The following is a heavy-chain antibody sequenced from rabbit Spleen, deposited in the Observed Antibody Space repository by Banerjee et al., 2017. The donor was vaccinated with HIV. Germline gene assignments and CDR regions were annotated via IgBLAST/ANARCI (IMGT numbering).Heavy chain of an antibody. Sequence: QQLEESGGGLVQPGASLTLTCKASGIAFSNYNFMCWVRQAPGKGLEWIACIDTGSRDFAYCASWAKGRFNISKTSSTTVTLKMTSLAVADTVSYCCAGNYVSGFDPWGPGALVAVS. CDR2: IDTGSRDFA. CDR3: AGNYVSGFDP. V-gene: IGHV1S40*01. CDR1: GIAFSNYNF. D-gene: IGHD1-1*01. J-gene: IGHJ2*01.